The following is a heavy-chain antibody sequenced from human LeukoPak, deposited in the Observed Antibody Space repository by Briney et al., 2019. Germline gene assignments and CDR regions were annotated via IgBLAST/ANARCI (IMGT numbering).Heavy chain of an antibody. CDR1: GFTFSSYS. D-gene: IGHD4-23*01. Sequence: PGGSLRLSCAASGFTFSSYSMNWVRQAPGKGLEWVSSISSSSYIYYADSVKGRFTISRDNAKNSLYLQMNSLRAEDTAVYYCAKDNSPGGNSGRNYWGQGTLVTVSS. V-gene: IGHV3-21*04. J-gene: IGHJ4*02. CDR3: AKDNSPGGNSGRNY. CDR2: ISSSSYI.